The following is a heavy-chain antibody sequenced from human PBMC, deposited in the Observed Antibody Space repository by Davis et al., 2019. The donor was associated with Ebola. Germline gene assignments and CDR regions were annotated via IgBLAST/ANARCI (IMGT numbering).Heavy chain of an antibody. D-gene: IGHD3-10*01. CDR1: GFTFSTYS. CDR3: ARDDYYGSRLSSPMGDY. CDR2: ISSDSDYI. V-gene: IGHV3-21*01. J-gene: IGHJ4*02. Sequence: GGSLRLSCAASGFTFSTYSMSWVRQAPGKGLEWVSSISSDSDYIYYADSAKGRFTISRDNAKNSLYLQMNSLRAEDTAVYYCARDDYYGSRLSSPMGDYWGQGTLVTVSS.